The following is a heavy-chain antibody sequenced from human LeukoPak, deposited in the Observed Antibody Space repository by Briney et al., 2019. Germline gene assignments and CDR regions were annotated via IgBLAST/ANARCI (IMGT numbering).Heavy chain of an antibody. V-gene: IGHV1-69*05. D-gene: IGHD5-24*01. CDR1: GGTFSSYA. CDR3: ARDNSVRDEAWWFNP. CDR2: IIPIFGTA. J-gene: IGHJ5*02. Sequence: SVKVSCKASGGTFSSYANSWVRQAPGQGLEWMGGIIPIFGTANYAQKFQGRVTLTRDMSTSTDYLELSSLRSEDTAVYYCARDNSVRDEAWWFNPWGQGTLVTVSS.